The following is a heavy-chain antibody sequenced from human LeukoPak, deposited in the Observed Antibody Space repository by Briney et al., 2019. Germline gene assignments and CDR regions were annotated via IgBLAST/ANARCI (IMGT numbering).Heavy chain of an antibody. V-gene: IGHV4-59*01. J-gene: IGHJ6*03. Sequence: SETLSLTCTVSGGSLSSYYWSWIRQPPGKGLEWIGYIYYSGTTNYNPSLKSRVTMSVDTSKNQLSLKVSSMTSADTAVYYCARVFNSGSQAYFYYMDVWGKGTTVIISS. CDR3: ARVFNSGSQAYFYYMDV. D-gene: IGHD3-10*01. CDR2: IYYSGTT. CDR1: GGSLSSYY.